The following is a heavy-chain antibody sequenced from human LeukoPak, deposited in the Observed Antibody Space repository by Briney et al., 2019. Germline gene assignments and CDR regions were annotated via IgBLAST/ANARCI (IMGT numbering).Heavy chain of an antibody. CDR2: IRSKAYGGTT. CDR1: GFTFGDYA. D-gene: IGHD3-10*01. V-gene: IGHV3-49*04. J-gene: IGHJ4*02. Sequence: GGSLRLSCTASGFTFGDYAMSWVRQAPGKGLEWVGFIRSKAYGGTTEYAASVKGIFTISRDDSKSIAYLQMSSLKTEDTAVYYCTTSGLTMVRGVIRNFDYWGQGTLVTVSS. CDR3: TTSGLTMVRGVIRNFDY.